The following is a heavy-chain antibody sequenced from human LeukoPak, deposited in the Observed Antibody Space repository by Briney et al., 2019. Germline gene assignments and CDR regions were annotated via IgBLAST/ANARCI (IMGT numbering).Heavy chain of an antibody. CDR2: ISSSSRTR. J-gene: IGHJ5*02. Sequence: GGPLRLSCAASGFTFSSYSMNWVRQAPGKGLEWVSYISSSSRTRYYADSVKGRFNISRDNAKNSLYLQMNSLREEDTAVYYCARDRSAMITFGGVIVIPNNWFDPWGQGTLVTVSS. D-gene: IGHD3-16*02. CDR1: GFTFSSYS. V-gene: IGHV3-48*02. CDR3: ARDRSAMITFGGVIVIPNNWFDP.